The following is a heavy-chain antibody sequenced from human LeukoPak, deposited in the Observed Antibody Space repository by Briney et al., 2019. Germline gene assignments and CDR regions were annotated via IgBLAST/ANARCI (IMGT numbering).Heavy chain of an antibody. CDR3: ARLVRSYAGEYYFDY. CDR2: ISAYNGNT. Sequence: ASVKVSCKASGYTFTSYGISWVRQAPGQGLEWMGWISAYNGNTNYAQKLQGRVTMTTDTSTSTAYMELRSLRSDDTAVYYCARLVRSYAGEYYFDYWGQGTLVTVSS. D-gene: IGHD5-18*01. CDR1: GYTFTSYG. V-gene: IGHV1-18*01. J-gene: IGHJ4*02.